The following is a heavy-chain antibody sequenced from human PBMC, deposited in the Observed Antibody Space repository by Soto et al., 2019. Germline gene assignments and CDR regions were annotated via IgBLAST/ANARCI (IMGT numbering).Heavy chain of an antibody. CDR2: VKSKTQSGRI. V-gene: IGHV3-15*07. D-gene: IGHD2-2*01. CDR1: GFTCSNSG. J-gene: IGHJ4*01. Sequence: GGLLRLCCASSGFTCSNSGINWVREAPGKGLKRVGRVKSKTQSGRIEYAENVKGRFAISRRDSNTKVNVQMNRRKNENTAGKFCTTDSYSSRSIVRFGYWGQGTLVTVSS. CDR3: TTDSYSSRSIVRFGY.